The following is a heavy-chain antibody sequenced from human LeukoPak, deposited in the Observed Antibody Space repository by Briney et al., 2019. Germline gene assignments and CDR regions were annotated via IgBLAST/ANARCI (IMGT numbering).Heavy chain of an antibody. D-gene: IGHD2-15*01. CDR3: AKEPYYCSGGSCGANWFDP. J-gene: IGHJ5*02. CDR1: GFTFSSYA. Sequence: GGSLRLSCAASGFTFSSYAMSWVRQAPGKGLQWVSAISGSGGSTYYADSVKGRFTISRDNSKNTLYLQMNSLRAEDTAVYYCAKEPYYCSGGSCGANWFDPWGQGTLVTVSS. V-gene: IGHV3-23*01. CDR2: ISGSGGST.